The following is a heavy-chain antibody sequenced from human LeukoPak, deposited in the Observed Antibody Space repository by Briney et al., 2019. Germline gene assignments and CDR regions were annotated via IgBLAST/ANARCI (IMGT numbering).Heavy chain of an antibody. J-gene: IGHJ5*02. CDR2: IYYSGST. CDR3: AKDWDYYGSGSLDP. D-gene: IGHD3-10*01. CDR1: GGSISSSSYY. Sequence: SETLSLTCTVSGGSISSSSYYWGWIRQPPGKGLEWIGSIYYSGSTYYNPSLKSRVTISVDTSKNQFSLKLSSVTAEDTAVYYCAKDWDYYGSGSLDPWGQGTLVTVSS. V-gene: IGHV4-39*07.